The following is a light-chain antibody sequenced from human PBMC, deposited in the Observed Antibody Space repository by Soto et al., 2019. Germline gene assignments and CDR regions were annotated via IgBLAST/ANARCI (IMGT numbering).Light chain of an antibody. J-gene: IGKJ2*01. CDR3: QQYNNWPPGVMYT. V-gene: IGKV3-15*01. CDR1: QSVSSN. CDR2: GAS. Sequence: EIVMTQSPATLSVSPGERATLSCRASQSVSSNLAWYQQKPGQAPRLLIYGASTSATGIPARFSGSGSGTEFTLTISSLQAEDFAVYYCQQYNNWPPGVMYTFGQGTKLEIK.